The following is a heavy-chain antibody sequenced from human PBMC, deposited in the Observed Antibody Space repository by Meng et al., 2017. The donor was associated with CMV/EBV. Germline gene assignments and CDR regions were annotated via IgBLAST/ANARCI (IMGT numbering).Heavy chain of an antibody. CDR1: VFTFSHAW. CDR3: TAATHLNWFDP. Sequence: SVFTFSHAWMSWVRQAPGKGLEWVGRIKSKTDGGTTDYAAPVKGRFTISRDDSKNTLYLQMNSLKTEDTAVYYCTAATHLNWFDPWGQGTLVTVSS. J-gene: IGHJ5*02. CDR2: IKSKTDGGTT. V-gene: IGHV3-15*01. D-gene: IGHD6-25*01.